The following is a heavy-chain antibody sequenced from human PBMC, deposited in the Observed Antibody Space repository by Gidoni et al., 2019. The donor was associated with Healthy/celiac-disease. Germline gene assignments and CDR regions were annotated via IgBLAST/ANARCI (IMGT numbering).Heavy chain of an antibody. CDR1: GYTFTSYY. CDR2: INPSGGST. CDR3: AREGQGQPYDY. Sequence: QVQLVPTGAEVKKPGASVKVSCTASGYTFTSYYMHWVRQAPGQGLEWMGIINPSGGSTSYAQKFQGRVTMTRDTSTSTVYMELSSLRSEDTAVYYCAREGQGQPYDYWGQGTLVTVSS. J-gene: IGHJ4*02. D-gene: IGHD5-18*01. V-gene: IGHV1-46*03.